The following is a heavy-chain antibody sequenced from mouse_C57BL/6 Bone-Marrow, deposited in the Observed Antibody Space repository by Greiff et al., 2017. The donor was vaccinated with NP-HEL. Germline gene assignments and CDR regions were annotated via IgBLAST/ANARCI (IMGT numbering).Heavy chain of an antibody. CDR2: ISSGGSYT. CDR1: GFTFSSYG. V-gene: IGHV5-6*01. CDR3: ARHEGYEY. D-gene: IGHD2-2*01. J-gene: IGHJ2*01. Sequence: DVQLVESGGDLVKPGGSLKLSCSASGFTFSSYGMSWVRQTPDKRLEWVATISSGGSYTYYPDSVKGRFTISRDNAKNTLYLQMSSLKSEDTAMYYCARHEGYEYWGKGTTLTVSS.